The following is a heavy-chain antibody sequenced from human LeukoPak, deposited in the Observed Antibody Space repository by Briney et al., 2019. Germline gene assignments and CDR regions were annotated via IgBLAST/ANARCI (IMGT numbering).Heavy chain of an antibody. CDR3: ARDRGGSYSAIDY. J-gene: IGHJ4*02. CDR1: GFTFSSYS. CDR2: ISSSSITI. Sequence: GGSLRLSCAASGFTFSSYSLNWVRQAPGKGLEWVSFISSSSITIYYADSVKGRFTISRDNAEKSLYLQMNSLRAEDTAVYYCARDRGGSYSAIDYWGQGALVAVSS. V-gene: IGHV3-48*04. D-gene: IGHD2-15*01.